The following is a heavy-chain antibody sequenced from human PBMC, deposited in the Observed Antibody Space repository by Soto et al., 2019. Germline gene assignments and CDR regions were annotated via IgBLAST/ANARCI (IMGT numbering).Heavy chain of an antibody. Sequence: GGSLRLSCAASGFTFSNFAMHWVRQAPGKGLEWVAVISNDGSNKYYADSVKGRFTISRDNSKNTVYLQMNSLRAEGTAVYYCAKGKSSSSSTQYYYYGMDVWGQGTTVTVSS. CDR3: AKGKSSSSSTQYYYYGMDV. V-gene: IGHV3-30*18. CDR1: GFTFSNFA. D-gene: IGHD6-6*01. J-gene: IGHJ6*02. CDR2: ISNDGSNK.